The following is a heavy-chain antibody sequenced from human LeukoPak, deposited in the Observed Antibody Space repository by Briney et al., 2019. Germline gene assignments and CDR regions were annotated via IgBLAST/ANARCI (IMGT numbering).Heavy chain of an antibody. CDR3: ARAAAGIADY. J-gene: IGHJ4*02. D-gene: IGHD6-13*01. V-gene: IGHV4-31*03. CDR2: IYYSGST. CDR1: GGSISSGGYY. Sequence: SQTLSLTCTVSGGSISSGGYYWSWIRQHPGEGLEWIGYIYYSGSTYYSPSLKSRVTISVDTSKNQFSLKLSSVTAADTAVYYCARAAAGIADYWGQGTLVTVSS.